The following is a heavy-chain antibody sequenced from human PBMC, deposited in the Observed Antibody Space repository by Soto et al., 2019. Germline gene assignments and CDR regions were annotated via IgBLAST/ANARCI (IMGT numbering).Heavy chain of an antibody. CDR1: GGSVRSGDYY. D-gene: IGHD5-12*01. CDR3: ARAYGGYADY. Sequence: SETLSLTCTVSGGSVRSGDYYWSWIRQPPGKGLELIGYIYYSGSTYYNPSLKSRVTISVDTSKNQFSLKLNSVTAADTAVYYCARAYGGYADYWGQGALVTVSS. J-gene: IGHJ4*02. CDR2: IYYSGST. V-gene: IGHV4-30-4*02.